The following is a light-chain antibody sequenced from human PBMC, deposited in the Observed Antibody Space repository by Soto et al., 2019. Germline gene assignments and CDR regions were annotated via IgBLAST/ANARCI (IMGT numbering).Light chain of an antibody. CDR3: QKYNNGGPLT. CDR2: AAS. V-gene: IGKV1-27*01. Sequence: DIQMTQSPSSLSASIGDRVTITCRASEGSSNYLAWFQQKPGKAPSLLIYAASTLQSGVPSRFSGSGSGTDFTLTINNLQPDDVATYYCQKYNNGGPLTFGGGTKVDIK. CDR1: EGSSNY. J-gene: IGKJ4*01.